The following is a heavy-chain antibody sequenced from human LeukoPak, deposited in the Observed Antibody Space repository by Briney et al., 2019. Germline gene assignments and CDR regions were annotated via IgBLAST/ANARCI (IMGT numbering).Heavy chain of an antibody. Sequence: WASVKVSCKASGGTFSSYAISWVRQAPGQGLEWMGGIIPIFGTANYAQKFQGRVTITTDESTSTAYMELGSLRSEDTAVYYCAKDLSRRGAAAGDGDAFDIWGQGTMVTVSS. V-gene: IGHV1-69*05. CDR2: IIPIFGTA. CDR3: AKDLSRRGAAAGDGDAFDI. CDR1: GGTFSSYA. J-gene: IGHJ3*02. D-gene: IGHD6-13*01.